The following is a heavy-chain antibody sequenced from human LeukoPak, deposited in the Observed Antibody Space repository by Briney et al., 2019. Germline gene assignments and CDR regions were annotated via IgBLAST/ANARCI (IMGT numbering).Heavy chain of an antibody. Sequence: SETLSLTCAVYGGSFSGYYWSWIRQPPGKGLEWIGEINHSGSTNYNPSLKSRVTISVDTSKNQFSLKLSSVTAADTAVYYCARQNFGSSYVDYWGQGTLVTVSS. CDR3: ARQNFGSSYVDY. D-gene: IGHD3-3*01. CDR1: GGSFSGYY. J-gene: IGHJ4*02. CDR2: INHSGST. V-gene: IGHV4-34*01.